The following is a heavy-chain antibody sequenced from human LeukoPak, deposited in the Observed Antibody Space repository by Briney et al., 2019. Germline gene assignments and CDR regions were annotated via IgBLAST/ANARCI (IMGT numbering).Heavy chain of an antibody. J-gene: IGHJ6*02. D-gene: IGHD3-10*01. CDR1: GFTFSSYS. CDR2: ISSSSSYI. V-gene: IGHV3-21*01. CDR3: ARDRVVRDSPSYYGMDV. Sequence: GGSLRLSCAASGFTFSSYSMNWVRQAPGKGLEWVSSISSSSSYIYYADSVKGRLTISRDNAKNSLYLQMNSLRAEDTAVYYCARDRVVRDSPSYYGMDVWGQGTTVTVSS.